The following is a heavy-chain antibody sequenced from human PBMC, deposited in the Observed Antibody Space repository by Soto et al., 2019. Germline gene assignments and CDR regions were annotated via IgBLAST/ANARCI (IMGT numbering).Heavy chain of an antibody. J-gene: IGHJ5*02. CDR3: AKDWDIVLMVYAAPGWFDP. Sequence: PGGSLRLSCAASVFTFSSYAMSWVRQAPGKGLEWVSAISGSGGSTYYADSVKGRFTISRDNSKNTLYLQMNSLRAEDTAVYYCAKDWDIVLMVYAAPGWFDPWGQGTLVTVSS. D-gene: IGHD2-8*01. CDR1: VFTFSSYA. V-gene: IGHV3-23*01. CDR2: ISGSGGST.